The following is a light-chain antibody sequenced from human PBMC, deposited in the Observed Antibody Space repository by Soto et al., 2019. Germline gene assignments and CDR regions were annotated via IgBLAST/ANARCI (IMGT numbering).Light chain of an antibody. CDR3: QQYGSSPPFT. Sequence: EIVLTQSPGTLSLSPGERATLSCRASQSVSSSYLAWYQQKPGQAPRLLIYGASGRATGIPHRFSGSGSGTDFALTVSSLEPEDFAVYYCQQYGSSPPFTFGPGTKVDI. V-gene: IGKV3-20*01. CDR2: GAS. J-gene: IGKJ3*01. CDR1: QSVSSSY.